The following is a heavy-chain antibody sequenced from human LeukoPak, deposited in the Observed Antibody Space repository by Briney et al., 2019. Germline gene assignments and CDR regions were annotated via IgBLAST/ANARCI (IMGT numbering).Heavy chain of an antibody. J-gene: IGHJ6*03. D-gene: IGHD4-17*01. CDR1: GFTFSSYA. CDR2: ISYDGSNK. V-gene: IGHV3-30-3*01. Sequence: GGSLRLSCAASGFTFSSYAMHWVRQAPGKGLEWVAVISYDGSNKYYADSVKGRFTISRDNSKNTLYLQMNSLRAEDTAVYYCAKEGSYGDPTQSYYYYYMDVWGKGTTVTVSS. CDR3: AKEGSYGDPTQSYYYYYMDV.